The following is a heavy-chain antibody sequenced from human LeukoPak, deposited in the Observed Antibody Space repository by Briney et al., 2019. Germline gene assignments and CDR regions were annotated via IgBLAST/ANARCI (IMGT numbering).Heavy chain of an antibody. V-gene: IGHV3-11*06. CDR3: ARDMVVAARGGMDV. CDR1: GFTFSDYY. J-gene: IGHJ6*02. CDR2: ISSSSSYT. Sequence: AGGSLRLSCAASGFTFSDYYMSWIRQAPGKGLEWVLYISSSSSYTNYADSVKGRFTISRDNAKNSLYLQMNSLRAEDTAVYYCARDMVVAARGGMDVWGQGTTVTVSS. D-gene: IGHD2-15*01.